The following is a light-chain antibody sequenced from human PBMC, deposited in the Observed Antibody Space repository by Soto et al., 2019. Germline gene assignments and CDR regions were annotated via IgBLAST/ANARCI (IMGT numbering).Light chain of an antibody. CDR2: GNS. V-gene: IGLV1-40*01. CDR1: SSNIGAGYD. CDR3: QSYGSSLGVGV. J-gene: IGLJ3*02. Sequence: QSVLTQPPSVSGAPGQRVTISCTGSSSNIGAGYDVHWYQQLPGTAPKLLIYGNSNRPSGVPDRFSGSKSGTSASLAITGLQAEDEADYYCQSYGSSLGVGVFGGGTKLTVL.